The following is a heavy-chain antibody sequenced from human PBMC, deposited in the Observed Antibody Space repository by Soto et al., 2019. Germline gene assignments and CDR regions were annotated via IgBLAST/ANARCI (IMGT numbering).Heavy chain of an antibody. CDR1: SGSISSSNW. V-gene: IGHV4-4*02. CDR2: IYHSGST. Sequence: SETLSLTCAVSSGSISSSNWWSWARQPPGKGLEWIGEIYHSGSTNYNPSLKSRVTISVDKSKNQFSLKLSSVTAADTAVYYCARVGEFSDAFDIWGQGTMVTVSS. D-gene: IGHD3-10*01. J-gene: IGHJ3*02. CDR3: ARVGEFSDAFDI.